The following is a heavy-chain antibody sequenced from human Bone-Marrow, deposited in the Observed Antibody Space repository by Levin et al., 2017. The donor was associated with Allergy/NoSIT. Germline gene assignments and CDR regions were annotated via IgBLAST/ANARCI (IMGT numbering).Heavy chain of an antibody. CDR2: IDWDDDE. J-gene: IGHJ5*02. Sequence: GSGPTLVKPTQTLTLTCTFSGFSLSTSEMRVSWLRQPPGKALEWLARIDWDDDEFYTTSLRTRLTISKDTSKNQVFLTMTNMDPVDTATYYCARTPANGRGWWFDPWGQGTLVTVSS. CDR3: ARTPANGRGWWFDP. D-gene: IGHD1-26*01. V-gene: IGHV2-70*04. CDR1: GFSLSTSEMR.